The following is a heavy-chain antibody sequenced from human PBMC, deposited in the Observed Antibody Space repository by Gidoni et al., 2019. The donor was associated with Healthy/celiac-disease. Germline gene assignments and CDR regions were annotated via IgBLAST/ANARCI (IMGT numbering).Heavy chain of an antibody. CDR3: ARTYHYYGSGSLYNWFDP. CDR2: IYYSGST. CDR1: GGSISSSSYY. Sequence: SGGSISSSSYYWVWIRQPPGKGLEWSGSIYYSGSTYYNPSLKSRVTISVDTSKNQFSLKLSSVTAADTAVYYGARTYHYYGSGSLYNWFDPLGQGTLVTVSS. V-gene: IGHV4-39*01. J-gene: IGHJ5*02. D-gene: IGHD3-10*01.